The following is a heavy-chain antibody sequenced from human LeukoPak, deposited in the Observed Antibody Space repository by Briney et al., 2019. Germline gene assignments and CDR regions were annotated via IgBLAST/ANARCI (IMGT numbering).Heavy chain of an antibody. Sequence: AASVKICCKGSGYTFTDYYMHWVQQAPGKGLEWMGLVDPEDGETIYAEKFQGRVTITADTSTDTAHMELSSLRSEDTAVYYCATLTAAAGTGFDYWGQGTLVTVSS. J-gene: IGHJ4*02. D-gene: IGHD6-13*01. V-gene: IGHV1-69-2*01. CDR3: ATLTAAAGTGFDY. CDR2: VDPEDGET. CDR1: GYTFTDYY.